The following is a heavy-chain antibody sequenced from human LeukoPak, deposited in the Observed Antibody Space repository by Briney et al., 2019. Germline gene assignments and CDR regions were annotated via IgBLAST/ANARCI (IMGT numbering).Heavy chain of an antibody. V-gene: IGHV3-66*01. Sequence: GSLRLSCAASGFTVSSNYMSWVRQAPGKGLEWVSVIYSGGSTYYADSAKGRFTISRDNSKNTLYLQMNSLRAEDTAVYYCASTFYGDSPPYWGQGTLVTVSS. D-gene: IGHD4-17*01. J-gene: IGHJ4*02. CDR2: IYSGGST. CDR1: GFTVSSNY. CDR3: ASTFYGDSPPY.